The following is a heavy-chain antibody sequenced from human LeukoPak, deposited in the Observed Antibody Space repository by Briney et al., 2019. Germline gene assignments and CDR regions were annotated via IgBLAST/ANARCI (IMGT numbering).Heavy chain of an antibody. CDR2: ISSSSSYI. CDR1: GFTFSSYS. CDR3: ARDLVTMVRGLLY. J-gene: IGHJ4*02. Sequence: PGGSLRLSCAASGFTFSSYSMNWVRQAPGKGLEWVSSISSSSSYIYYADSVKGRFTISRDNAKNSLYLQMNSLRAEDTAVYYCARDLVTMVRGLLYWGQGTLVTVSS. D-gene: IGHD3-10*01. V-gene: IGHV3-21*01.